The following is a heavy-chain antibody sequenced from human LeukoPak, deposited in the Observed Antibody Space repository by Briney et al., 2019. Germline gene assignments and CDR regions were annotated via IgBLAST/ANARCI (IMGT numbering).Heavy chain of an antibody. CDR3: ARIQCYYDSSGYFRFDY. J-gene: IGHJ4*02. D-gene: IGHD3-22*01. CDR1: GFSLSNARMG. V-gene: IGHV2-26*01. CDR2: IFSDDEK. Sequence: ESGPTLVNPTETLTLACTVSGFSLSNARMGVSWIRQPPGKALEWLAHIFSDDEKSYSTSLKSRLTISKDTSKSQVVLTMTNMDPVDTATYYCARIQCYYDSSGYFRFDYWGQGTLVTVSS.